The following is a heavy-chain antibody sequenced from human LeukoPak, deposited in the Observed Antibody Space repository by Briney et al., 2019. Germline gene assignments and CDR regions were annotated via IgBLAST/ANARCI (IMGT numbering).Heavy chain of an antibody. CDR2: ISRSSDSI. V-gene: IGHV3-48*01. D-gene: IGHD1-26*01. Sequence: GGSLRLSCAASGFTFSSYSMHWVRQAPGKGLEWISYISRSSDSIYYADPVKGRFTISRDNPKNTLYLQMNSLRAEDTAVYYCAKGLPLSGSFSPGGDYWGQGTLVTVSS. J-gene: IGHJ4*02. CDR3: AKGLPLSGSFSPGGDY. CDR1: GFTFSSYS.